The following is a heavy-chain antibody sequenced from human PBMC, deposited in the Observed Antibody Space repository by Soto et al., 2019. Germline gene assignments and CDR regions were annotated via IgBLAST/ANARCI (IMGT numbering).Heavy chain of an antibody. Sequence: QLQLQVYGTGLVKPSQTLSLTCAVSGGSISSGGYSWSWIRQPPGKGLEWIGYIYHSGSTYYNPSPKSRVTISVDRSKNQFSLKLSSVTAADTAVYYCARVPDRWGQGTLVTVSS. CDR2: IYHSGST. CDR1: GGSISSGGYS. CDR3: ARVPDR. V-gene: IGHV4-30-2*01. D-gene: IGHD2-2*01. J-gene: IGHJ5*02.